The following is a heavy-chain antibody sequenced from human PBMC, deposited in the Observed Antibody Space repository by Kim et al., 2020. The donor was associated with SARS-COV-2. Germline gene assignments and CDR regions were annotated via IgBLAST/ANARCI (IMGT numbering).Heavy chain of an antibody. CDR3: ARGGNKFGETY. CDR2: T. Sequence: TYYADSVKGRLTISRDNSKNTLYLQMNSLRAEDTAVYYCARGGNKFGETYWGQGTLVTVSS. V-gene: IGHV3-53*01. J-gene: IGHJ4*02. D-gene: IGHD3-10*01.